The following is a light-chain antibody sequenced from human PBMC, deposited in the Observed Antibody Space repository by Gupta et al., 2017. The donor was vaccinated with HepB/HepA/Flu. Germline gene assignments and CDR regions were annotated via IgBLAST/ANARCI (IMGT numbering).Light chain of an antibody. CDR3: QQPSNCPPIT. J-gene: IGKJ5*01. Sequence: EIVLTQSAATLSLSPGESATLSCMASQSVSIYLAWYQQKPGQAPRLLISDASNRATGIPARFSGSGSGTDFTLTISRLEPEDFAVYYCQQPSNCPPITFGQGTRLEIK. V-gene: IGKV3-11*01. CDR2: DAS. CDR1: QSVSIY.